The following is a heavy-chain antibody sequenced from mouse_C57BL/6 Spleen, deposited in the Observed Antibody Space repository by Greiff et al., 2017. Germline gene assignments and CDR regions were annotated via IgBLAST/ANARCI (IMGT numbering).Heavy chain of an antibody. Sequence: QVQLKQPGAELVKPGASVKMSCKASGYTFTSYWITWVKQRPGQGLEWIGDIYPGSGSTNYNEKFKSKATLTVDTSSSTAYMQLSSLTSEDSAVYYCARGNIYDEAYFDYWGQGTTLTVSS. D-gene: IGHD2-12*01. CDR2: IYPGSGST. J-gene: IGHJ2*01. V-gene: IGHV1-55*01. CDR3: ARGNIYDEAYFDY. CDR1: GYTFTSYW.